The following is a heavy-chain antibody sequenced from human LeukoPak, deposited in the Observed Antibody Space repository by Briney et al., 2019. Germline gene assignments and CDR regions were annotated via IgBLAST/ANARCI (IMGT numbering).Heavy chain of an antibody. D-gene: IGHD1-26*01. CDR2: IWYDGSNI. J-gene: IGHJ3*02. CDR3: ARDRVQIRIVGSRDAFDI. V-gene: IGHV3-33*01. CDR1: GFTFSAYG. Sequence: GRSLRLSCAASGFTFSAYGMHWVRQAPGKGLEWVAFIWYDGSNIYYADSVKGRFTISRDNSKNTLYLQMNSLRAEDTAVYYCARDRVQIRIVGSRDAFDIWGQGTMVTVSS.